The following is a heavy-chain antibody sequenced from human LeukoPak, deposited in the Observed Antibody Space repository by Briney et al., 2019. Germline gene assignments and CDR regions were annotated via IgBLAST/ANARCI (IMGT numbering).Heavy chain of an antibody. CDR1: GYSFTSYW. V-gene: IGHV5-51*01. D-gene: IGHD6-19*01. CDR2: IYPGDSDT. Sequence: GESLKISCKGSGYSFTSYWIGWVRQMPGKGLEWMGIIYPGDSDTRYSPSFQGQVTISADKSISTAYLQWSSLKAADTAMYYCARLPVAANYYYYYYMDVWGKGTTVTVSS. J-gene: IGHJ6*03. CDR3: ARLPVAANYYYYYYMDV.